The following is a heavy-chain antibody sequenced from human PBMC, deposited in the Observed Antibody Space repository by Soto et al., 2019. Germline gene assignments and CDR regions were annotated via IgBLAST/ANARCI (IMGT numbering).Heavy chain of an antibody. CDR3: ASHTYGDYPFDY. J-gene: IGHJ4*02. V-gene: IGHV1-24*01. D-gene: IGHD4-17*01. CDR2: FDPEDGET. CDR1: GYTLTDLS. Sequence: ASVKVSCKVSGYTLTDLSMHWVRQAPGKGLEWMGGFDPEDGETIYAQKFQGRVTMTEDTSTDTAYMELSSLRSEDTAVYYCASHTYGDYPFDYWGQGTLVTVSS.